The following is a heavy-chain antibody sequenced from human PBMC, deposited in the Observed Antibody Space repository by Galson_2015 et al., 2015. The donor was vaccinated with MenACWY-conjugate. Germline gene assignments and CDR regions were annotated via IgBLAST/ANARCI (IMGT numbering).Heavy chain of an antibody. V-gene: IGHV4-39*07. D-gene: IGHD5-24*01. CDR2: MFYTGIT. CDR1: GGSISSDKCY. CDR3: ARARGYNSYYYYGLGL. J-gene: IGHJ6*02. Sequence: ETLSLTCSVSGGSISSDKCYWAWIRQTPGKGLEWIGSMFYTGITYFSPSFERRATISKDTSKNQVSLNLRFVTAADTAVYFCARARGYNSYYYYGLGLWGQGTTVTVSS.